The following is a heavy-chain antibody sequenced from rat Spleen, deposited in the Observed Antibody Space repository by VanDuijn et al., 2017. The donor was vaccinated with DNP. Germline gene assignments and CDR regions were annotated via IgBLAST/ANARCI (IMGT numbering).Heavy chain of an antibody. CDR2: ISTGGGNT. Sequence: EVQLVESGGGLVQPGRSLKLSCAASGFTFSNYGMAWVRKAPTQGLEWVASISTGGGNTYYRDSVKGRFTISRDNAKSTLYLQMDSLRSEDTATYYCTTTHYYDGWFPFDYWGQGVMVTVSS. D-gene: IGHD1-12*02. CDR1: GFTFSNYG. J-gene: IGHJ2*01. CDR3: TTTHYYDGWFPFDY. V-gene: IGHV5S13*01.